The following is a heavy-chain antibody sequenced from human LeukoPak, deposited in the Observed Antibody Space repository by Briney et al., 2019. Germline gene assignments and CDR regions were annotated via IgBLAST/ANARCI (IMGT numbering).Heavy chain of an antibody. V-gene: IGHV3-23*01. CDR2: IVSSGDST. CDR1: GFTFSSYA. Sequence: PGGSLRLTCAASGFTFSSYAMSWVRQAPGKGLEWVSAIVSSGDSTYYADSVKGRFTISRDNSRNTLFLQMNSLRAEDTAVYCCAKEGAAAGKVGWFDPWGQGTLVTVSS. CDR3: AKEGAAAGKVGWFDP. D-gene: IGHD6-13*01. J-gene: IGHJ5*02.